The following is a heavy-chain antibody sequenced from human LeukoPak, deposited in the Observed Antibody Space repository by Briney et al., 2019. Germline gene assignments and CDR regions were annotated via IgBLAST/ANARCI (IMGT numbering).Heavy chain of an antibody. CDR3: ARRPSPPDAFDI. CDR2: IYSSGTT. CDR1: GGSISSYY. Sequence: SETLSLTCTVSGGSISSYYWSWIRQPAGKGLEWIGRIYSSGTTSYNPSLKSRVTISGDTSKNHFFLKVYSVTAADTAVYYCARRPSPPDAFDIWGQGTVVTVSS. V-gene: IGHV4-4*07. J-gene: IGHJ3*02.